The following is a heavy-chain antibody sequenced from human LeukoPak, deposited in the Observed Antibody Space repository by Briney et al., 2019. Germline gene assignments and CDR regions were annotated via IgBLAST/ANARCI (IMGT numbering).Heavy chain of an antibody. Sequence: VASVKVSCKISGYTLMELSMHWVRQAPGKGLEWMGGFDPEDGKMIYAQIFKGRVTMTEDTSTDTVYMELRRLRSEDTAVYYCATDLAGRTQVGASPFDLWGQGTVVTVSS. J-gene: IGHJ3*01. CDR1: GYTLMELS. V-gene: IGHV1-24*01. CDR3: ATDLAGRTQVGASPFDL. CDR2: FDPEDGKM. D-gene: IGHD1-26*01.